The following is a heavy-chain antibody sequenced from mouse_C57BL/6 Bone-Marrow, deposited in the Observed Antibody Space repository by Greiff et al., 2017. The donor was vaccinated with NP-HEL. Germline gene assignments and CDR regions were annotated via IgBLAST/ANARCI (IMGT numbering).Heavy chain of an antibody. CDR2: ISNGGGST. CDR1: GFTFSDYY. V-gene: IGHV5-12*01. CDR3: ASWDPGWYFDG. D-gene: IGHD4-1*01. Sequence: EVQLVESGGGLVQPGGSLKLSCAASGFTFSDYYMYWVRQTPEKRLEWVAYISNGGGSTYYPDTVKGRFTISRDTAKNTLYLQMSRLKSEDTAMYYCASWDPGWYFDGWGTVTTVTVSS. J-gene: IGHJ1*03.